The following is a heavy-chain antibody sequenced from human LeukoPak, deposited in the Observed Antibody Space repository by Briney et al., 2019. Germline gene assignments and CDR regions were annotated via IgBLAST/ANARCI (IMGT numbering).Heavy chain of an antibody. D-gene: IGHD3-16*02. CDR2: ISSSSTYI. CDR1: GFTFYNYA. V-gene: IGHV3-21*01. Sequence: ESGGSLRLSCVASGFTFYNYAMNWVRQAPGKGLEWVSAISSSSTYIQYADSVKGRFTISRDDAKNSLYLQLDSLRVEDTAVYYCVRVGVRAWFDSWGQGTLVTVSS. J-gene: IGHJ5*01. CDR3: VRVGVRAWFDS.